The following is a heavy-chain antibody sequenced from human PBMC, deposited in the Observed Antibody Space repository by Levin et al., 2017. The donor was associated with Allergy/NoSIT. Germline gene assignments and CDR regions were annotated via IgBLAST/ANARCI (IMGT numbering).Heavy chain of an antibody. Sequence: PSQTLSLTCTVSGGSISSGGYYWSWIRQHPGKGLEWIGYIYYSGSTYYNPSLKSRVTISVDTSKNQFSLKLSSVTAADTAVYYCARVRRSSAWGFDYWGQGTLVTVSS. J-gene: IGHJ4*02. CDR3: ARVRRSSAWGFDY. CDR2: IYYSGST. D-gene: IGHD6-25*01. CDR1: GGSISSGGYY. V-gene: IGHV4-31*03.